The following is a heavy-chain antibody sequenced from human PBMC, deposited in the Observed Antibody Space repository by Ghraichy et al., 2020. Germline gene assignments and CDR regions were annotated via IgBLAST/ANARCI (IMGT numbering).Heavy chain of an antibody. D-gene: IGHD6-19*01. J-gene: IGHJ4*02. CDR2: ISGSGTST. Sequence: GGSLRLSCAASGFTFSSSAMTWVRQAPGKGLEWVSGISGSGTSTYYADSVQGRFTMSRDNSKNTLYLQMNSLRAEDTAVYYCAKDLDEQWPYWGQGTLVTVSS. CDR1: GFTFSSSA. CDR3: AKDLDEQWPY. V-gene: IGHV3-23*01.